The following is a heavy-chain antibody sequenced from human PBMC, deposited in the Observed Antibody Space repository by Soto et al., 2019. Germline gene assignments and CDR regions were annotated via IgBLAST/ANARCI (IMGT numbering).Heavy chain of an antibody. Sequence: QVQLVESGGGVVQPGRSLRLSCAASGYTFTTYGMHWVRQAPGKGLEWVAVICYDGSNKYYADSVKGRFTISRDHSKNTLYLQMNSLRGEDTAMYYCATGSPPDYWGQGTLVTVSS. CDR2: ICYDGSNK. CDR3: ATGSPPDY. CDR1: GYTFTTYG. D-gene: IGHD6-13*01. J-gene: IGHJ4*02. V-gene: IGHV3-33*01.